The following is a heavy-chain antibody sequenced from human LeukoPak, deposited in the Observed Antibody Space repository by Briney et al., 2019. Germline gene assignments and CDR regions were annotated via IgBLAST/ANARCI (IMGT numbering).Heavy chain of an antibody. J-gene: IGHJ4*02. D-gene: IGHD1-26*01. CDR1: GFTFSSYS. CDR2: ISSSSSYI. V-gene: IGHV3-21*01. Sequence: GGSLRLSCAASGFTFSSYSMKWVRQAPGKGLEWVSSISSSSSYIYYADSVKGRFTISRDNAKNSLYLQMNSLRAEDTAVYYCARSGGPGSYRYFDYWGQGTLVTVSS. CDR3: ARSGGPGSYRYFDY.